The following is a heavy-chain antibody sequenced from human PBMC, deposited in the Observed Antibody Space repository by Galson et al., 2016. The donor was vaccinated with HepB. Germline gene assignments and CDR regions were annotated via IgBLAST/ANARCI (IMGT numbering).Heavy chain of an antibody. J-gene: IGHJ4*02. V-gene: IGHV1-46*01. CDR1: GYTFTSYY. CDR3: AREVPASVVFDY. D-gene: IGHD2-2*01. Sequence: SVKVSCKASGYTFTSYYIHYIRQAPGQGPEYMGIIKPTDGSTYYARQFQGRFTMTSDTSTSTVYMELSSLRPEDTAMYYCAREVPASVVFDYWGQGTLVTVSS. CDR2: IKPTDGST.